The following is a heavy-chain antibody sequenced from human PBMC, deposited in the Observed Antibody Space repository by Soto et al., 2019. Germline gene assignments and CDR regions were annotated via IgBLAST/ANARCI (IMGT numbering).Heavy chain of an antibody. D-gene: IGHD2-2*01. V-gene: IGHV3-66*01. CDR1: GFTVSSNY. CDR2: IYSGGST. J-gene: IGHJ6*02. CDR3: ATCTGPSCYGPAGYYYGMDV. Sequence: EVQLVESGGGLVQPGGSLRLSCAASGFTVSSNYMNWVRQAPGKGLDWVSIIYSGGSTYYADSVKGRFTISRDKSKNTLFLQMNILRAEDTAVYYCATCTGPSCYGPAGYYYGMDVWGQGTTVTVSS.